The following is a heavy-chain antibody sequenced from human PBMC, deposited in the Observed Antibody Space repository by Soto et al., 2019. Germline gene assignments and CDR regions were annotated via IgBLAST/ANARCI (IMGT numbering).Heavy chain of an antibody. V-gene: IGHV3-23*01. CDR3: ARDSSAWPNYFDS. CDR2: FSGRSGDT. D-gene: IGHD6-19*01. J-gene: IGHJ4*02. CDR1: GFTISTHA. Sequence: PGGSLRLSCVASGFTISTHAMTWVRQAPGKGLEWVSSFSGRSGDTYYAASVKGRFTISGDNSKNTVILQMNNLRAEDTAVYYCARDSSAWPNYFDSWGQGIQVTVS.